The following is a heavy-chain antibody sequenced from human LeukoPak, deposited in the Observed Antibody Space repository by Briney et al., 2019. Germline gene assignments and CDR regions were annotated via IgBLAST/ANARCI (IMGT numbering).Heavy chain of an antibody. CDR2: INHSGST. CDR3: ARDYGDYRLPFDP. J-gene: IGHJ5*02. V-gene: IGHV4-34*01. D-gene: IGHD4-17*01. CDR1: GGSFSGYY. Sequence: KPSETLSLTCAVYGGSFSGYYWSWIRQPPGKGLEWIGEINHSGSTNYNPSLKSRVTISVDTSKNQFSLKLSSVTAADTAVYYCARDYGDYRLPFDPWGQGTLVTVSS.